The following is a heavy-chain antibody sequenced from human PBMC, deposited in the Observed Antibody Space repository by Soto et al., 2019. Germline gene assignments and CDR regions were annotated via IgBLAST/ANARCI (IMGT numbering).Heavy chain of an antibody. CDR3: AKEAVTGFWYFDL. J-gene: IGHJ2*01. V-gene: IGHV3-23*01. Sequence: EVQLLESGGGLVQPGGSLRLSCAASGFTFSTYVMSWVRQAPGKGLEWVSFLSGNGGSTYYADSVKGRFTISRDNSKKTLYLQMNSLRAEDTAVYYCAKEAVTGFWYFDLWGRGTLVTVSS. CDR2: LSGNGGST. CDR1: GFTFSTYV. D-gene: IGHD6-19*01.